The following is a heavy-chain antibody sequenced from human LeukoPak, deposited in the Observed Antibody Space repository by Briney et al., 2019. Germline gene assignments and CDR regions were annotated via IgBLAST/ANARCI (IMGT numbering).Heavy chain of an antibody. Sequence: ASVKVSCKASGYTFTSYGISWVRQAPGQGLEWMGWISAYNGNTNYAQKLQGRVTMTTDTSTSTAYMEPRSLRSDDTAVYYCARGRVVVPAAILTDAFDIWGQGTMVTVSS. J-gene: IGHJ3*02. CDR1: GYTFTSYG. V-gene: IGHV1-18*01. CDR3: ARGRVVVPAAILTDAFDI. D-gene: IGHD2-2*02. CDR2: ISAYNGNT.